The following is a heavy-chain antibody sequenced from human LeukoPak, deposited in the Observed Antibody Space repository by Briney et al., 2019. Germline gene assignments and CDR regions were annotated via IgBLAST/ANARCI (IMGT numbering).Heavy chain of an antibody. D-gene: IGHD2-2*01. CDR1: GGSISSGSYF. Sequence: SETLSLTCTVSGGSISSGSYFWSWIRQPPGKGLEWIGEINHSGSTNYNPSLKSRVTISVDTSKNQFSLKLSSVTAADTAVYYCARGNRAGVPAAQHYYGMDVWGQGTTVTVSS. J-gene: IGHJ6*02. V-gene: IGHV4-39*07. CDR2: INHSGST. CDR3: ARGNRAGVPAAQHYYGMDV.